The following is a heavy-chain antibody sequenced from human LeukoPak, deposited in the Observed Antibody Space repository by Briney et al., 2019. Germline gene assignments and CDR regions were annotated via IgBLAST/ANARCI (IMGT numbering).Heavy chain of an antibody. V-gene: IGHV5-51*01. J-gene: IGHJ4*02. CDR3: ARRVSGYDVCDY. Sequence: GGSLRLSCKGSGYSFANYWIVWVRQRPAKGLELMGVIYPGDSDTRYSPSFHGQVTISADKSISTAYLQWSSLKASDTAMYYCARRVSGYDVCDYWGQGTLVTVSS. D-gene: IGHD5-12*01. CDR1: GYSFANYW. CDR2: IYPGDSDT.